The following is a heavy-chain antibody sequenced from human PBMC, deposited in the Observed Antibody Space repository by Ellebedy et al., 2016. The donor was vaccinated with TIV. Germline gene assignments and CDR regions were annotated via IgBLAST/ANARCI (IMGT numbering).Heavy chain of an antibody. J-gene: IGHJ4*02. V-gene: IGHV3-7*01. CDR2: INEGGSEK. CDR3: ATHSSGWLDFDY. D-gene: IGHD6-19*01. CDR1: GFTFSGYW. Sequence: GESLKISCAASGFTFSGYWMTWVRQAPGKGLEWVANINEGGSEKHYVDSVKGRFTVSRDNAKYSLYLQMNNLRAEDTAVYYCATHSSGWLDFDYWGQGTLVTVSS.